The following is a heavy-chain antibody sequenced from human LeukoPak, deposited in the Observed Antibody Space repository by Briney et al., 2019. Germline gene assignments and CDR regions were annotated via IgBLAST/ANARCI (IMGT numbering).Heavy chain of an antibody. J-gene: IGHJ4*02. V-gene: IGHV3-7*01. Sequence: AGESLRLSCAVSGFTFSNYWMSWVRQAPGKGLEWVAHIKQDESEKYYVDSEKSRFTISRDNAKNSLYLQMNSLRAEDTAIYYCARDKIVGASKFDYWGQGTLVTVSS. CDR2: IKQDESEK. CDR3: ARDKIVGASKFDY. CDR1: GFTFSNYW. D-gene: IGHD1-26*01.